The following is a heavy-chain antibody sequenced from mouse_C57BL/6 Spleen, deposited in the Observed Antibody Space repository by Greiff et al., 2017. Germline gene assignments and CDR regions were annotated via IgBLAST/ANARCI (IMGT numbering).Heavy chain of an antibody. CDR2: IDPETGGT. V-gene: IGHV1-15*01. CDR1: GYTFTDYE. J-gene: IGHJ2*01. CDR3: TREAFFDY. Sequence: VKLQESGAELVRPGASVTLSCKASGYTFTDYEMHWVKQTPVHGLEWIGAIDPETGGTAYNQKFKGKAILTADKSSSTAYMELRSLTSEDSAVYYCTREAFFDYWGQGTTLTVSS.